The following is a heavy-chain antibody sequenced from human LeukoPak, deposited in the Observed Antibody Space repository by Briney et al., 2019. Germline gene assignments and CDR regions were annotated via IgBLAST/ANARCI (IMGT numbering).Heavy chain of an antibody. J-gene: IGHJ5*02. CDR1: GFTFSSFD. CDR3: ARADCSGSTCYLRRSWFDP. V-gene: IGHV3-21*01. CDR2: ISPSRRYI. D-gene: IGHD2-2*01. Sequence: GGSLRLSCAASGFTFSSFDINWVRQAPGKWLEWVSSISPSRRYIYYRDSVKGRFTISRDDAKNSLYLQMNSLRVEDTAVYYCARADCSGSTCYLRRSWFDPWRQGTLVTVSS.